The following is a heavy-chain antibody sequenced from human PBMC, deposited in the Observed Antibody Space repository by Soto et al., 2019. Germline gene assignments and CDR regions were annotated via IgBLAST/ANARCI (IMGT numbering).Heavy chain of an antibody. D-gene: IGHD6-6*01. CDR1: GFTFSSYA. Sequence: GGSLRLSCAASGFTFSSYAMHWVRQAPGKGLEWVAVISYDGSNKYYADSVKGRFTISRDNSKNTLYLQMNSLRAEDTAVYYCARDSAEGKYSSSYYFDYWGQGTLVTVSS. V-gene: IGHV3-30-3*01. J-gene: IGHJ4*02. CDR2: ISYDGSNK. CDR3: ARDSAEGKYSSSYYFDY.